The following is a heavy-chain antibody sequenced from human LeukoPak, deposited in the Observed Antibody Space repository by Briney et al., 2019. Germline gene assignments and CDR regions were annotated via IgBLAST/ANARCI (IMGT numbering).Heavy chain of an antibody. J-gene: IGHJ4*02. CDR1: GFTFSSYA. CDR3: ARDGPSWRGPVTAIGY. CDR2: ISYDGSNK. V-gene: IGHV3-30*04. D-gene: IGHD2-21*02. Sequence: PGGSLRLCCAASGFTFSSYAMHWVRQAPGKGLEWVAVISYDGSNKYYADSVKGRFTISRDNSKNTLYLQMNSLRAEDTAVYYCARDGPSWRGPVTAIGYWGQGTLVTVSS.